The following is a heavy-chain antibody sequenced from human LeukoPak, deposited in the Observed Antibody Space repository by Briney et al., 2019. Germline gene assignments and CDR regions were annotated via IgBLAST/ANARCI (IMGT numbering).Heavy chain of an antibody. D-gene: IGHD5-24*01. Sequence: GASVKVSCKASGYTFTSYGISWVRQAPGQGLEWMGWISPYNGNTNYAQELQGRVTMTTDTSTTTAYMELRSLRSDDTAVYYCAREMATIVNQFDYWGQGTLVTVSS. J-gene: IGHJ4*02. CDR3: AREMATIVNQFDY. CDR1: GYTFTSYG. CDR2: ISPYNGNT. V-gene: IGHV1-18*01.